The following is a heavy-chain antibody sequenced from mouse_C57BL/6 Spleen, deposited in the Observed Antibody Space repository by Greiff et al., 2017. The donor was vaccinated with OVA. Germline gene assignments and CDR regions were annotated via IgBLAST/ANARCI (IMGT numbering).Heavy chain of an antibody. CDR1: GYTFTDYY. J-gene: IGHJ3*01. V-gene: IGHV1-26*01. D-gene: IGHD2-3*01. CDR3: ARYDGYYGAY. Sequence: EVQLQQSGPELVKPGASVKISCKASGYTFTDYYMNWVKQSHGKSLEWIGDINPNNGGTSYNQKFKGKATLTVDKSSSTAYMELRSLTSEDSAVYYCARYDGYYGAYWGQGTLVTVSA. CDR2: INPNNGGT.